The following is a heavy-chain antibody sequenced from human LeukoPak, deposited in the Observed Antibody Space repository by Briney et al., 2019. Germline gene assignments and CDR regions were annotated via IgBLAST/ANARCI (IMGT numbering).Heavy chain of an antibody. V-gene: IGHV4-39*01. D-gene: IGHD3-3*01. CDR1: GDSISTSNSY. J-gene: IGHJ4*02. CDR2: IYYSGNT. CDR3: ARQTGVGLFILP. Sequence: SETLSPTCAVSGDSISTSNSYWGWIRRPPGKGLEWVGSIYYSGNTYYNPSLKSRVTISVDTPKNQFSLKLTSVTAADTAVYYCARQTGVGLFILPGGRGTLVTVSS.